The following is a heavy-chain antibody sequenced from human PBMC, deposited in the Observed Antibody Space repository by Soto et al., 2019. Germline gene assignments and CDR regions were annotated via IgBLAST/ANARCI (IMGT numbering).Heavy chain of an antibody. CDR3: ARDPLKTYSSFYYYYGMDV. D-gene: IGHD6-6*01. V-gene: IGHV1-18*01. J-gene: IGHJ6*02. CDR2: ISAYNGNT. Sequence: QVQLVQSGAEVKKPGASVKVSCKASGYTFTSYGISWVRQAPGQGLEWMGWISAYNGNTNYAQKLQGRVTMTTDTSTSTAYMELRSLRSDDTAVYYWARDPLKTYSSFYYYYGMDVWGQGTTVTVSS. CDR1: GYTFTSYG.